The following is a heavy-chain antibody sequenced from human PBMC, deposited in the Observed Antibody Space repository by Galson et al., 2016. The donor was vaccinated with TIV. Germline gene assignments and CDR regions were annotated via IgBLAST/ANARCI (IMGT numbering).Heavy chain of an antibody. CDR2: THPADSDT. Sequence: QSGAEVKKPGEPLKISCEGSGYSFSSYWIGWVRHKPGEGLEWTGITHPADSDTRYSPSFRGQVTMSADKAINGAYLQWRALKAADSAMYYCARRKEMTTNRRDAFDLWGQGTMVIVSS. V-gene: IGHV5-51*01. CDR3: ARRKEMTTNRRDAFDL. CDR1: GYSFSSYW. D-gene: IGHD4-17*01. J-gene: IGHJ3*01.